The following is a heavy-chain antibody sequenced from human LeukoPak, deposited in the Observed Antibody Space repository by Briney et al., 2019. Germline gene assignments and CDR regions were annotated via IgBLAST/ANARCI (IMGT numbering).Heavy chain of an antibody. J-gene: IGHJ6*03. D-gene: IGHD6-13*01. CDR1: GFTFSDYY. V-gene: IGHV4-34*01. CDR2: INHSGST. CDR3: ARGQVKQQLLPRTGSRDYYYYMDI. Sequence: PGGSLRLSCAASGFTFSDYYMSWIRQAPGKGLEWIGEINHSGSTNYNPSLKSRVTISVDTSKNQFSLKLSSVTAADTAVYYCARGQVKQQLLPRTGSRDYYYYMDIWGKGTTVTVSS.